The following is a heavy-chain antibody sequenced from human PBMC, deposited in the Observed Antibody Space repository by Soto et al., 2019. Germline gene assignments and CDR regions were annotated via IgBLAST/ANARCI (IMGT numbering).Heavy chain of an antibody. V-gene: IGHV4-4*02. Sequence: QVQLQESGPGLVKPSGTLSLTCAVSGGSISSSNWWSWVRQPPGKGLEWIGEIYHSGSTNYNPSLKVRVTISVDKSKNQFSLKLSSVTAADTAVYYCARDVTGGGFYYFDYWGQGTLVTVSS. CDR3: ARDVTGGGFYYFDY. CDR1: GGSISSSNW. CDR2: IYHSGST. D-gene: IGHD3-16*01. J-gene: IGHJ4*02.